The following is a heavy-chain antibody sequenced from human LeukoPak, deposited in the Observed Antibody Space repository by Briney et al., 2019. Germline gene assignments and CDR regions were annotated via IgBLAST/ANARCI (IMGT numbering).Heavy chain of an antibody. V-gene: IGHV3-33*01. CDR2: IWNAGTNT. J-gene: IGHJ4*02. CDR3: AGDTPPGGDYYFDY. Sequence: GGSLRLSCAASGFSFSTYGMHWVRQAPGQGLEWVALIWNAGTNTYYADSVKGRFTISRDNSKNTLYLQMNSLRAEDAAVYYCAGDTPPGGDYYFDYGGQGTLVIVSS. CDR1: GFSFSTYG. D-gene: IGHD3-16*01.